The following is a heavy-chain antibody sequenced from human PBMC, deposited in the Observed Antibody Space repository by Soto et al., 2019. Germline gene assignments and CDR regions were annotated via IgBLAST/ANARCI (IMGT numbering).Heavy chain of an antibody. CDR2: INTYNGNT. D-gene: IGHD3-16*01. V-gene: IGHV1-18*01. CDR3: AMVDVYVTPSPQDV. J-gene: IGHJ6*02. CDR1: GYTFTRYG. Sequence: QVQLVQSGAEVKNPGASVKVSCKASGYTFTRYGIGWARQAPGQGLEWMGWINTYNGNTNYAQNVQGRVTLTTDTSTSTAYMVQRSLRSNDKAIYYCAMVDVYVTPSPQDVWGQGTTVIVSS.